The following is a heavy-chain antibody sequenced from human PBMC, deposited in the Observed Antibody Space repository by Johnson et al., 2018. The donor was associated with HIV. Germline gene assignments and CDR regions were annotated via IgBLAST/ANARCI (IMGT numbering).Heavy chain of an antibody. CDR2: IRQEGSEK. J-gene: IGHJ3*02. CDR3: AKDRGSYYDSSGYLGDSFDI. CDR1: GFTFSSYA. D-gene: IGHD3-22*01. Sequence: QVQLVESGGGLVQPGGSLRLSCAASGFTFSSYAMHWVRQAPGKGLEWVASIRQEGSEKYYADSVKGRFTISRDNSKNTLYLQMNSLRAEETAVYYCAKDRGSYYDSSGYLGDSFDIWGQGTMVTVSS. V-gene: IGHV3-30*02.